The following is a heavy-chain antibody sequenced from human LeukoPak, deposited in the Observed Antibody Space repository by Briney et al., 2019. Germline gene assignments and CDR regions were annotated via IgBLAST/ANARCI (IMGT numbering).Heavy chain of an antibody. CDR2: ISGSAGST. CDR3: AKKWGVGTTTLDYFDY. J-gene: IGHJ4*02. CDR1: GFAFSNYA. Sequence: GGSLRLSCAASGFAFSNYAMSWVRQAPGKGLEWVSGISGSAGSTYYADSVKGRFTISRDNSKNTLYLQMNSLTDDDTAVYYCAKKWGVGTTTLDYFDYWGQGTLVTVSS. V-gene: IGHV3-23*01. D-gene: IGHD1-26*01.